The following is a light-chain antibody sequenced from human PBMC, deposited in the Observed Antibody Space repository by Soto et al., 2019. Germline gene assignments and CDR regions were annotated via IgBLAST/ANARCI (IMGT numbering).Light chain of an antibody. J-gene: IGKJ1*01. CDR2: GAF. CDR3: QQYDNWPPLT. Sequence: EIVMTQSPATLSVSPGERATLSCRASQSVSSNVAWYQQKPGQAPRLVIYGAFTRATGIPARFSGSGSGTDFTLTISSLQSEDFAVYFCQQYDNWPPLTFGQGTKVEIK. V-gene: IGKV3-15*01. CDR1: QSVSSN.